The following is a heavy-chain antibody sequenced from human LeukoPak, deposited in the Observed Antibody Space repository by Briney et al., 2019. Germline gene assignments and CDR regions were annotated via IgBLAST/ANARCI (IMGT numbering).Heavy chain of an antibody. CDR1: GFTFSSYG. CDR2: IWYDGSNK. Sequence: HPGGSLRLSCAASGFTFSSYGMHWVRQAPGKGLEWVAVIWYDGSNKYYADSVKGRFTISRDNSKNTLYLQMNSLRAEDTAVYYCARDAFSAPKAQGQDGAVFDYWGQGTLVTVSS. CDR3: ARDAFSAPKAQGQDGAVFDY. J-gene: IGHJ4*02. V-gene: IGHV3-33*08. D-gene: IGHD3-16*01.